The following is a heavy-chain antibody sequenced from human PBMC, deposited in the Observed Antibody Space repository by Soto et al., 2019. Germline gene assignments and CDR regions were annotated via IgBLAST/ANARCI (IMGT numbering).Heavy chain of an antibody. CDR2: IYWNDDK. CDR3: AHSQTYYDFWSGYYTSVVEGWFDP. Sequence: QITLKESGPTLVKPTQTLTLTCTFSGFSLSTSGVGVGWLRQPPGKALEWLALIYWNDDKRYSPSLKSRLTSTKDTSKNQVVLTMTNMDPVDTATYYCAHSQTYYDFWSGYYTSVVEGWFDPWGQGTLVTVSS. V-gene: IGHV2-5*01. CDR1: GFSLSTSGVG. D-gene: IGHD3-3*01. J-gene: IGHJ5*02.